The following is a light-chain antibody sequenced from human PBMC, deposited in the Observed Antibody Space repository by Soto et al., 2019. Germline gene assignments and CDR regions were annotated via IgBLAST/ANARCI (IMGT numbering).Light chain of an antibody. CDR2: DAS. V-gene: IGKV1-5*01. J-gene: IGKJ4*01. CDR1: QSISNW. CDR3: QQYNSYLT. Sequence: DIQMTQSPATLSASVGDRVTITSRASQSISNWLAWYQQKPGKAPKLLIYDASSLESGVPSRFSGSGSGTEFTLTINSLQRDDFATYYCQQYNSYLTFGGGTKVEIK.